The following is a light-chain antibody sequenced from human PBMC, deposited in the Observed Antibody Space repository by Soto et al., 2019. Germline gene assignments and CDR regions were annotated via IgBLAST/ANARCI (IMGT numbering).Light chain of an antibody. J-gene: IGLJ1*01. Sequence: QSALTQPASVSGSPGQSITISCTGTSSDVGGYNYVSWYQQHPGKAPKLMIYEVSNRPSGVSNRFSVSKSGSTASLSISGLQADHEADYYCSSYTSSDPYVFVTGSQV. CDR2: EVS. V-gene: IGLV2-14*01. CDR1: SSDVGGYNY. CDR3: SSYTSSDPYV.